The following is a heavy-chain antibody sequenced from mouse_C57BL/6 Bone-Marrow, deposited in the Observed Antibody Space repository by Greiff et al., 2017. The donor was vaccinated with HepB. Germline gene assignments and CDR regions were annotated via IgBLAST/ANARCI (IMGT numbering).Heavy chain of an antibody. D-gene: IGHD4-1*01. V-gene: IGHV7-3*01. Sequence: EVKVEESGGGLVQPGGSLSLSCAASGFTFTDYYMSWVRQPPGKALEWLGFIRNKANGYTTEYSASVKGRFTISRDNSQSILYLQMNALRAEDSATYYCARALTGKDFDYWGQGTTLTVSS. J-gene: IGHJ2*01. CDR3: ARALTGKDFDY. CDR2: IRNKANGYTT. CDR1: GFTFTDYY.